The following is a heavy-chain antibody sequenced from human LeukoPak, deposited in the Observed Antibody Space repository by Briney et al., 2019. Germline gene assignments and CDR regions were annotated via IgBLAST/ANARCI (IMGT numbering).Heavy chain of an antibody. V-gene: IGHV4-4*07. CDR1: GGSISNYY. Sequence: SETLSLTCTVSGGSISNYYWNCIRQPAGKGLEWIGRIYTSGSTNYNPSLKSRVTMSVDTSKDQFSLTLTSVTAADTAVYFCASVSRGAYSAYENSFDIWGQGTMVTVSS. CDR2: IYTSGST. D-gene: IGHD5-12*01. J-gene: IGHJ3*02. CDR3: ASVSRGAYSAYENSFDI.